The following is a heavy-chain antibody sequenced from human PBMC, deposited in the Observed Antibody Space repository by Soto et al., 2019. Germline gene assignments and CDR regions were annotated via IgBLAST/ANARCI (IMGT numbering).Heavy chain of an antibody. D-gene: IGHD4-4*01. CDR2: IRSKAYGGTT. J-gene: IGHJ6*03. Sequence: PGGSLRLSCTASGFTFGDYAMSWFRQAPGKGLEWVGFIRSKAYGGTTEYAASVKGRFTTSRDDSKSIAYLQMNSLKTEDTAVYYCTFHGSNYRDYYYYYYMDVWGKGTTVTVSS. CDR1: GFTFGDYA. CDR3: TFHGSNYRDYYYYYYMDV. V-gene: IGHV3-49*03.